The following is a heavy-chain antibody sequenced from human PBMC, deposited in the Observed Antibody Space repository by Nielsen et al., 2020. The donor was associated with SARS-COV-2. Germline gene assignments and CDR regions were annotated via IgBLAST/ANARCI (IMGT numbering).Heavy chain of an antibody. CDR2: IVFGSGNT. CDR3: AIFYGGNSIDY. CDR1: GFTLTTSA. D-gene: IGHD4-23*01. J-gene: IGHJ4*02. V-gene: IGHV1-58*01. Sequence: SVKVSCKASGFTLTTSAVQWVRQARGQRLEWIGWIVFGSGNTNYAQKFQGRVTITADESTSTAYMELSSLRSEDTAVYYCAIFYGGNSIDYWGQGTLVTVSS.